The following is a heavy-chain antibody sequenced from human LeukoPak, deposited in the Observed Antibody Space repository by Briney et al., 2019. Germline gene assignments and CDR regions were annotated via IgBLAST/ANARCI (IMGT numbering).Heavy chain of an antibody. J-gene: IGHJ3*02. CDR1: GGTFSSYA. V-gene: IGHV1-69*13. Sequence: SVKVSCKASGGTFSSYAISWVRQAPGQGLEWMGGIIPIFGTANYAQKFQGRVTITADESTSTAYMELSSLRSEDTALYYCAKDYYSRREQLVLPQPAFDIWGQGTMVTVSS. D-gene: IGHD6-13*01. CDR3: AKDYYSRREQLVLPQPAFDI. CDR2: IIPIFGTA.